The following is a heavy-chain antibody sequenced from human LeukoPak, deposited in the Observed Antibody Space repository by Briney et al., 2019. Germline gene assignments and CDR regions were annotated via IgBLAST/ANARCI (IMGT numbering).Heavy chain of an antibody. Sequence: PGGSLRLSCAVSGFSFSGYGTHWVRQAPGKGLEWMAVISSDGSMQYYADSVVGRFTISRDSSSNTLFLQMNSLRAEDTAVYYCARGTVHLEGRNDYWGQGTLVTVSS. CDR3: ARGTVHLEGRNDY. D-gene: IGHD2-15*01. J-gene: IGHJ4*02. CDR2: ISSDGSMQ. CDR1: GFSFSGYG. V-gene: IGHV3-30*03.